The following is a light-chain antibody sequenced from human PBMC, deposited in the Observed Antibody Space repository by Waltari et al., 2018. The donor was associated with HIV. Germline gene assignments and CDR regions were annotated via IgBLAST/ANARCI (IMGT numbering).Light chain of an antibody. CDR1: SSNTGAGFD. V-gene: IGLV1-40*01. CDR3: QSYDSGLSVV. Sequence: QSVLTQPPSVSGAPGQRVTISCTGTSSNTGAGFDVHWYQQLPETAPKLLIYGDTNRPSGVPDRFSGSKSGTSASLAITGLQAEDEADYYCQSYDSGLSVVFGGGTKLTVL. CDR2: GDT. J-gene: IGLJ3*02.